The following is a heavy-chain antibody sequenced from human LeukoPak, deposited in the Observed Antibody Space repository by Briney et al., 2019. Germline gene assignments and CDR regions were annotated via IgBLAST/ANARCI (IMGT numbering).Heavy chain of an antibody. CDR2: TSYDGSNR. Sequence: GRTLRLSCAASGFTFSRSAMNWVRQAPGTGLEWVAVTSYDGSNRNYADSVKGRFTISRDNSKNTLYLEMNSLRTEDTALYYCVATDKFDYWGQGTLVTVSS. CDR1: GFTFSRSA. D-gene: IGHD2-21*02. CDR3: VATDKFDY. V-gene: IGHV3-30-3*01. J-gene: IGHJ4*02.